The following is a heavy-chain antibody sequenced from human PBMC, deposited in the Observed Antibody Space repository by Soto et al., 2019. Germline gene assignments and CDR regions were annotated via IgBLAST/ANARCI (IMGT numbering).Heavy chain of an antibody. CDR1: GFTVSSYA. J-gene: IGHJ4*02. V-gene: IGHV3-23*01. Sequence: GGSLRLSCAASGFTVSSYALSWVRQAPGKGLEWVSGISGSGVSTYYADSVKGRFTISRDNSRNTIYLQMNSLRAEDTAVYYCFIDRWRNWAHVDYWCQGILVTVS. CDR3: FIDRWRNWAHVDY. CDR2: ISGSGVST. D-gene: IGHD7-27*01.